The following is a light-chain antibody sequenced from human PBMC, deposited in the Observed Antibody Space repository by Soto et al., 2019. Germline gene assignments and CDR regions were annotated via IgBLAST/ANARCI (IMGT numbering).Light chain of an antibody. CDR3: SSYTGDYTLM. J-gene: IGLJ3*02. V-gene: IGLV2-23*01. CDR2: ETT. Sequence: QPVLTQPPSVSGAPGQRVTISCTGTSSDVGPYNLVSWYQHHPGKVPQLIIYETTKRPSGVSNRFSGSKSGNTASLTISGLQAEDEAHYHCSSYTGDYTLMFAGGTKLTVL. CDR1: SSDVGPYNL.